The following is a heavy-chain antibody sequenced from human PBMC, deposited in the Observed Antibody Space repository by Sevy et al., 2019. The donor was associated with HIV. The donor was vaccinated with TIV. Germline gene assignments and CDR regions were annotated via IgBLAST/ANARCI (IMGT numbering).Heavy chain of an antibody. CDR2: ISHNGNEK. Sequence: GGSLRLSCTASGFSFSNYALHWVRQAPGKGLEWVALISHNGNEKDYAESVKGRFTISRDKFKSTLYLQMNNLTSEDTAVYYCAREPTMIVPELTWGQRTLVTVS. CDR1: GFSFSNYA. CDR3: AREPTMIVPELT. J-gene: IGHJ5*02. D-gene: IGHD3-22*01. V-gene: IGHV3-30*04.